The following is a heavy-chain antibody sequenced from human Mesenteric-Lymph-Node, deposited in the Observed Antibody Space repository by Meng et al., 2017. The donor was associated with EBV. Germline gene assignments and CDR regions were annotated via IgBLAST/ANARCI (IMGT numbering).Heavy chain of an antibody. D-gene: IGHD1-26*01. CDR2: INHIGST. Sequence: QLRRWGAGLFKPSATLSLTCAVSGGSFSGFYWSWVRQPPGKGLEWIGEINHIGSTSYNPSLKSRVTMSIDTSKNQFSLKLSSVTAADTAVYYCARGGGNYYIDYWGQGILVTVSS. V-gene: IGHV4-34*01. CDR3: ARGGGNYYIDY. J-gene: IGHJ4*02. CDR1: GGSFSGFY.